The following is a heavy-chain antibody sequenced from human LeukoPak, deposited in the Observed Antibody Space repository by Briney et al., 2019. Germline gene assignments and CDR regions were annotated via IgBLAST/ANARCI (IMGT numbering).Heavy chain of an antibody. CDR1: GFTFSSYG. CDR2: IRYDGSNK. CDR3: ANQCGGGCSGDH. D-gene: IGHD2-21*02. J-gene: IGHJ4*02. V-gene: IGHV3-30*02. Sequence: GGSLRLSCAASGFTFSSYGMHWVRQAPGKGLEWVTFIRYDGSNKYFADSVKGRFTISRDNSKNTLFLQMNSLRAADSAVYYCANQCGGGCSGDHWGQGTLVTVSS.